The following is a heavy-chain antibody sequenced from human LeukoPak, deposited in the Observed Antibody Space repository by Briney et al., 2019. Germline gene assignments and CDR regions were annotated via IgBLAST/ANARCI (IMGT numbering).Heavy chain of an antibody. V-gene: IGHV4-39*01. D-gene: IGHD3-22*01. J-gene: IGHJ2*01. CDR3: ARYESSAYGIDV. CDR2: IYYSGST. Sequence: SETLSLTCTVSGGSISSSSYYWGWIHQPPGKGLEWIGSIYYSGSTYYNPSLKSRVTISVDTSKNQFSLKVSSVAAADTAVYYCARYESSAYGIDVWGRGTLVTVSS. CDR1: GGSISSSSYY.